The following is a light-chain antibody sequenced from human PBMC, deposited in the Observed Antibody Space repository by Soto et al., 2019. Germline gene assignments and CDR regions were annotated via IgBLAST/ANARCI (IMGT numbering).Light chain of an antibody. V-gene: IGLV2-8*01. CDR1: SSDVGGYNS. CDR2: EVS. Sequence: QSALTQPPSASGSPGQSVTISCTGTSSDVGGYNSVSCYQQHPGKAPKLLIYEVSKRPSGVPDRFSASKSDNTASLTVSGLQAEDEADYYCSSYAGSKNLVFGGGTKLTVL. CDR3: SSYAGSKNLV. J-gene: IGLJ2*01.